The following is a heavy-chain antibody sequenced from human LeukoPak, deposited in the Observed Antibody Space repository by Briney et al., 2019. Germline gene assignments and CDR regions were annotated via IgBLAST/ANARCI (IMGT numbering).Heavy chain of an antibody. CDR1: GGSFSGYY. CDR3: ARAPPFDP. V-gene: IGHV4-34*01. J-gene: IGHJ5*02. Sequence: SETLSLTCAVYGGSFSGYYWSWIRQPPGKGLEWIGEINHSGSTNYNPSLTSRVTISVDTSKNQFSLKLSSVTAADTAVYYCARAPPFDPWGQGTLVTVSS. CDR2: INHSGST.